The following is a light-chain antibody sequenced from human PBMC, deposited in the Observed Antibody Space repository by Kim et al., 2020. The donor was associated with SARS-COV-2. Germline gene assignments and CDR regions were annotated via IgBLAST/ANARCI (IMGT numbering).Light chain of an antibody. CDR3: QQYNFYSWT. Sequence: ASVGDRVSITCRASQSIGTWLAWYQQKPGKAPKLLIYHASSLQSGVPSRFSGTGSGTEFTLTISSLQPDDLAIYYCQQYNFYSWTFGQGTKVDIK. CDR1: QSIGTW. J-gene: IGKJ1*01. CDR2: HAS. V-gene: IGKV1-5*01.